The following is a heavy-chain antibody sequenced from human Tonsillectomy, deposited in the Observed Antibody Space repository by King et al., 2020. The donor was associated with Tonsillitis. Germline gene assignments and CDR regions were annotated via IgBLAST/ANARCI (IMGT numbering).Heavy chain of an antibody. Sequence: VQLVESGGGLVQPGGSLRLSCAASGFTFSTYWMTWVRQAPGKGLEWVANIKQDGSEKYYVDSVKGRLTISRDNAKNSLYLQMNCLRAEDTAVYYCASYYDSSGSSGFDYWGQGTLVTVSS. V-gene: IGHV3-7*01. J-gene: IGHJ4*02. CDR3: ASYYDSSGSSGFDY. D-gene: IGHD3-22*01. CDR1: GFTFSTYW. CDR2: IKQDGSEK.